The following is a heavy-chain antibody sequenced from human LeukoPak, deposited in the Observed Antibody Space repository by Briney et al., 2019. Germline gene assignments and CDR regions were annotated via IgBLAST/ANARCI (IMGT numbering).Heavy chain of an antibody. CDR3: AKGPTLTGYLDY. Sequence: GRSLRLSCAASGFTFDDYAMHWVRQAPGKGLEWVSGISWNSGSIGYADSVKGRFTISRGNAKNSLYLQMNSLRAEDTALYYCAKGPTLTGYLDYWGQGTLVTVSS. CDR2: ISWNSGSI. D-gene: IGHD3-9*01. J-gene: IGHJ4*02. V-gene: IGHV3-9*01. CDR1: GFTFDDYA.